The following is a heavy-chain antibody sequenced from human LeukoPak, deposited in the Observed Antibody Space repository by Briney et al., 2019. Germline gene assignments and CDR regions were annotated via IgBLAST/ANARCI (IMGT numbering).Heavy chain of an antibody. CDR2: IYSDTST. D-gene: IGHD2-8*02. V-gene: IGHV3-66*01. Sequence: GRSLRLSCAASGFTFFTYGMHLVRQAPGKGLEWVSVIYSDTSTYYADSVKGRFTISRDNSKNTLYLQMNSLRAEDTGVYYCARVHGTGLLRWSWGQGTLVTVSS. J-gene: IGHJ5*02. CDR3: ARVHGTGLLRWS. CDR1: GFTFFTYG.